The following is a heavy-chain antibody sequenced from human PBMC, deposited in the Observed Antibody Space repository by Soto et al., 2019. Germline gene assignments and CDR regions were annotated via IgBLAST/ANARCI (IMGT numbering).Heavy chain of an antibody. V-gene: IGHV4-30-2*01. Sequence: SETLSLTCAVSGGSISSGGYSWSWIRQPPGKGLEWIGYIYHSGSTYYNPSLKSRVTISVDRSKNQFSLKLSSVTAADTAVYYYASASKYYDFWSSYSLLFDYWGQGTLVTVSS. CDR1: GGSISSGGYS. CDR2: IYHSGST. J-gene: IGHJ4*02. CDR3: ASASKYYDFWSSYSLLFDY. D-gene: IGHD3-3*01.